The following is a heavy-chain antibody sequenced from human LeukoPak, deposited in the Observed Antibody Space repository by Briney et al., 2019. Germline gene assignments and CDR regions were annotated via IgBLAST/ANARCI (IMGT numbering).Heavy chain of an antibody. CDR3: ARDSTMVYGMDV. CDR2: ISYDGNNK. CDR1: GFTFSSYA. Sequence: GRSLRLSCAASGFTFSSYAMHWVRQAPGKGLEWVAVISYDGNNKYYADSVKGRFTISRDNSKNTLYLQMNSLRAEDTAVYYCARDSTMVYGMDVWGQGTTVTVSS. D-gene: IGHD3-10*01. J-gene: IGHJ6*02. V-gene: IGHV3-30*14.